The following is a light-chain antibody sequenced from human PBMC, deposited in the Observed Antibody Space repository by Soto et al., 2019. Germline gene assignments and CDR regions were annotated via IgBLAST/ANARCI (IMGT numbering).Light chain of an antibody. J-gene: IGLJ2*01. V-gene: IGLV1-44*01. CDR2: SNN. Sequence: QSALTQSPSASGTPGQRVTIFCSGSSSNIGSNAVNWYQQLPGTAPQLLIYSNNERPSGVPDRFSGSKSGTSASLAISGLQSEDETDYYCAAWDDSLNGPVFGGGTKLTVL. CDR3: AAWDDSLNGPV. CDR1: SSNIGSNA.